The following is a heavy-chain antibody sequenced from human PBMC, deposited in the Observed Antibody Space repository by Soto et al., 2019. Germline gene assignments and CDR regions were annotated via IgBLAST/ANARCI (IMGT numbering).Heavy chain of an antibody. CDR2: IGSSSSSS. Sequence: EVQLVESGGGLVKPGGSLRLSCAASGFTFSDYTMNWVRQAPGKGLVWFSSIGSSSSSSYYADSVEGRFTISRDNARNALFLQMNSLRVEDTAVYYCARGPRKDYGDYVLYYYYGMDVWGQGTTVTVSS. D-gene: IGHD4-17*01. CDR3: ARGPRKDYGDYVLYYYYGMDV. V-gene: IGHV3-21*01. J-gene: IGHJ6*02. CDR1: GFTFSDYT.